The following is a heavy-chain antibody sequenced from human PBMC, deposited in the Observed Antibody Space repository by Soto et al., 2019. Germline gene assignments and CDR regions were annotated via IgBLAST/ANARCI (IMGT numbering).Heavy chain of an antibody. Sequence: GGSLRLSCAASGFTFSSYSMNWVRQAPGKGLEWVSYISSSSSTIYYADSVKGRFTISRDNAKNSLYLQMYSLRAEDTAVYYCARDYYGSGSYYNQALMYWGQGTLVTVSS. CDR2: ISSSSSTI. V-gene: IGHV3-48*01. J-gene: IGHJ4*02. CDR3: ARDYYGSGSYYNQALMY. D-gene: IGHD3-10*01. CDR1: GFTFSSYS.